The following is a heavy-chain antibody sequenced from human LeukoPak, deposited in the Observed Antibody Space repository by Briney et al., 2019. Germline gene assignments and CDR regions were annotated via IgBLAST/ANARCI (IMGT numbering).Heavy chain of an antibody. Sequence: PSETLSLTCTVSGGSFSINNYYWTWIRQPPGKGLEWIGSIYYDGSTYYYPSLKSRVTISADTSKKQFSLKLSSVTAADTAVYYCARSLGYLTQAAGYWGQGTLVTVSS. D-gene: IGHD3-22*01. CDR1: GGSFSINNYY. CDR2: IYYDGST. CDR3: ARSLGYLTQAAGY. J-gene: IGHJ4*02. V-gene: IGHV4-39*01.